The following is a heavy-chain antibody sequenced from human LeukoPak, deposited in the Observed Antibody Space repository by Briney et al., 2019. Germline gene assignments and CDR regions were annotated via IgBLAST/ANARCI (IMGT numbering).Heavy chain of an antibody. D-gene: IGHD1-7*01. Sequence: GGSLRLSCAASGFTFSSAWMSWVRQAPGKGLEWVGRIKSKTDGATTDYTAPVKGRFTISRDDSKNTLYLQMNSLKTEDTAVYYCTADLGTTSLQDYYYYMDVWGDGTTVTVPS. CDR1: GFTFSSAW. CDR2: IKSKTDGATT. J-gene: IGHJ6*03. CDR3: TADLGTTSLQDYYYYMDV. V-gene: IGHV3-15*01.